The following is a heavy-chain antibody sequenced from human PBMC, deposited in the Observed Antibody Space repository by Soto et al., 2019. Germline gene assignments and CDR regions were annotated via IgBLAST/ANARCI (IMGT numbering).Heavy chain of an antibody. CDR3: ARVILRYFDWRPINDAFDI. V-gene: IGHV4-4*02. D-gene: IGHD3-9*01. CDR2: IYHSGST. CDR1: SGSISSSNW. J-gene: IGHJ3*02. Sequence: SETLSLTCAVSSGSISSSNWWSWVRQPPGKGLEWIGEIYHSGSTNYNPSLKSRVTISVDKSKNQFSLKLGSVTAADTAVYYCARVILRYFDWRPINDAFDIWGQGTMVTVSS.